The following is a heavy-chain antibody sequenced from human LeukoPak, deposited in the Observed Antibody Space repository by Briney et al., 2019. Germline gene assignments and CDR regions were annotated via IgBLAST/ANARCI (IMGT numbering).Heavy chain of an antibody. CDR3: AGLWFGDRPPYDY. J-gene: IGHJ4*02. CDR1: GFTFSSYG. Sequence: GGSLRLSCAASGFTFSSYGMHWVRQAPGKGLEWVAFIRYDGSNKYYADSVKGRFTISRDNARNSLYLQMNSLRVEDTAVYYCAGLWFGDRPPYDYWGQGTLVTVSS. D-gene: IGHD3-10*01. CDR2: IRYDGSNK. V-gene: IGHV3-30*02.